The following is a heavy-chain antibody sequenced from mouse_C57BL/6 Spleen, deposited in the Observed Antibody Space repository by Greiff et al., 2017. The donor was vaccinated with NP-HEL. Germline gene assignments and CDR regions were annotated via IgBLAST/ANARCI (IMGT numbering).Heavy chain of an antibody. CDR1: GYSFTSYY. J-gene: IGHJ4*01. V-gene: IGHV1-66*01. Sequence: VQLQQSGPELVKPGASVKISCKASGYSFTSYYIHWVKQRPGQGLEWIGWIYPGSGNTKYNEKFKGKAALTADTSSSTAYMQLSSLTSEDSAVYYCARALHYYAMDYWGQGTSVTVSS. CDR3: ARALHYYAMDY. CDR2: IYPGSGNT.